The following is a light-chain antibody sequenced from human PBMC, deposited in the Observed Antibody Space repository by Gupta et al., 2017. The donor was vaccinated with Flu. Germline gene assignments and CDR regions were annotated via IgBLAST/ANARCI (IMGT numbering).Light chain of an antibody. CDR1: QSIGSNY. CDR2: SAS. J-gene: IGKJ1*01. CDR3: QPDSSSRT. Sequence: EIVLTQSPGTLSLSPGERATLSCRASQSIGSNYLAWYQQKPGQAPRLLIYSASTRATGDPVRFSGSGDEKDFTLTSSRREAEDFAVYYAQPDSSSRTFGQGTKVEIK. V-gene: IGKV3-20*01.